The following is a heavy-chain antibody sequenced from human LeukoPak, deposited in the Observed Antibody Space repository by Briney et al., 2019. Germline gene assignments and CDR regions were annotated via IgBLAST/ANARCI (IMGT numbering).Heavy chain of an antibody. CDR3: ARDSPGYSYGFGY. V-gene: IGHV3-74*01. J-gene: IGHJ4*02. D-gene: IGHD5-18*01. CDR2: INSDGSST. Sequence: GGSLRLSCAASGFTFSSYWMHWVRQAPAKGLVWVSRINSDGSSTSYADSVKGRFTISRDNAKNTLYLQMNSLRAEDTAVYYCARDSPGYSYGFGYWGQGTLVTVSS. CDR1: GFTFSSYW.